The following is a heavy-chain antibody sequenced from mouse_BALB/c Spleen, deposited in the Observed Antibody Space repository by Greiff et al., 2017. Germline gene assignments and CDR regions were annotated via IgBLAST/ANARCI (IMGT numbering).Heavy chain of an antibody. V-gene: IGHV5-9-3*01. D-gene: IGHD3-2*01. Sequence: EVKVVESGGGLVKPGGSLKLSCAASGFTFSSYAMSWVRQTPEKRLEWVATISSGGSYTYYPDSVKGRFTISRDNAKNTLYLQMSSLRSEDTAMYYCARQDSSGYAMDYWGQGTSVTVSS. J-gene: IGHJ4*01. CDR1: GFTFSSYA. CDR2: ISSGGSYT. CDR3: ARQDSSGYAMDY.